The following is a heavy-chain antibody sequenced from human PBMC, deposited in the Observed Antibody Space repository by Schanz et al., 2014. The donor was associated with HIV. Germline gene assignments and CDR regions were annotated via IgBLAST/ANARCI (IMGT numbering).Heavy chain of an antibody. CDR1: GFSFDTFG. J-gene: IGHJ4*02. CDR3: AKPEYDSRGNSQSHFDY. CDR2: IWYDGTTK. V-gene: IGHV3-33*06. Sequence: VQLVESGGGVVQPGRSLRLSCAGSGFSFDTFGIHWVRQAPGKGLEWVAVIWYDGTTKYYGDSVKGRVTISRDNSKNTLYLQMTTLRTEDTAVYYCAKPEYDSRGNSQSHFDYWGQGTLVTVSS. D-gene: IGHD3-22*01.